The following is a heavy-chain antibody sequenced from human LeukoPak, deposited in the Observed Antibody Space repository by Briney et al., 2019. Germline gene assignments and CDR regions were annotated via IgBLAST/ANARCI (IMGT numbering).Heavy chain of an antibody. J-gene: IGHJ4*02. CDR1: GFTFDDYA. V-gene: IGHV3-9*01. CDR2: ITWNGGSI. D-gene: IGHD5-18*01. CDR3: AKGRGGDYSYGSYYFDH. Sequence: GGSLRLSCAASGFTFDDYAMHWVRLAPGKGLEWVSGITWNGGSISYADSVKGRFTISRDNSKSTLYLQMNSLRTEDTAVYYCAKGRGGDYSYGSYYFDHWGQETLVAVSS.